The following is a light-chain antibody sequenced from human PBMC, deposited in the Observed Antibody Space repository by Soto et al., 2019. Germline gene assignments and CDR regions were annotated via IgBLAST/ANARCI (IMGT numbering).Light chain of an antibody. J-gene: IGKJ1*01. CDR3: QQYCSSET. V-gene: IGKV3-20*01. CDR2: GAS. Sequence: EIVLTQSPGTLSLSPGERATLSCRASQSVSSSYLAWYQQKPGQAPRLLIYGASSRATGISDRFSGSGSGTDVTRISSRLEPEDFAVYYCQQYCSSETFGQGTKVEIK. CDR1: QSVSSSY.